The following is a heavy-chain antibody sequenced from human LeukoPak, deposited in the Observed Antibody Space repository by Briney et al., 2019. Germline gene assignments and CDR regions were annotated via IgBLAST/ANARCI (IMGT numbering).Heavy chain of an antibody. D-gene: IGHD2/OR15-2a*01. V-gene: IGHV3-30*04. CDR1: GFTFSLYT. CDR2: VSYDGSNQ. Sequence: PGGSLRLSCAASGFTFSLYTMHWVRQAPGKGLEWVAVVSYDGSNQYYADSVKGRLTISKDNSKNTLYLQFNSLRTDDTAVYYCARSNRAVLNDIWGQGTMVTVSS. J-gene: IGHJ3*02. CDR3: ARSNRAVLNDI.